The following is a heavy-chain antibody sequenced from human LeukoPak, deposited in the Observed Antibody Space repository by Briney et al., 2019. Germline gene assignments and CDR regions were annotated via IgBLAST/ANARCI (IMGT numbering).Heavy chain of an antibody. Sequence: SETLSLTCTVSGGSINNYYWSWIRQPPGKGLEWIGYKYYSGTTKYNPSLKSRVTISLDTSKNQFSLKLTPVTTADTAVYYCATHTTSYGEDYWGQGALSPSPQ. D-gene: IGHD4/OR15-4a*01. J-gene: IGHJ4*02. CDR1: GGSINNYY. CDR3: ATHTTSYGEDY. V-gene: IGHV4-59*01. CDR2: KYYSGTT.